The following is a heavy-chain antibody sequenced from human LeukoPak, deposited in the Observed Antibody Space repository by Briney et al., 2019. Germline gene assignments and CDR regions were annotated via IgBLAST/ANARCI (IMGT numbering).Heavy chain of an antibody. CDR1: GGSISSYY. CDR3: AGVVGYNSYYFDY. CDR2: IYYSGST. V-gene: IGHV4-59*01. D-gene: IGHD5-24*01. J-gene: IGHJ4*02. Sequence: SETLSLTCTVSGGSISSYYWSWIRQPPGKGLEWIGYIYYSGSTNYNPSLKSRVTISVDTSKNQFSLKLSSVTAADTAVYYCAGVVGYNSYYFDYWGQGTLVTVSS.